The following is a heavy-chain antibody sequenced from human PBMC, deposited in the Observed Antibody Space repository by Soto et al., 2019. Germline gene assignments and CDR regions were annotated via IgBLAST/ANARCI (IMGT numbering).Heavy chain of an antibody. CDR3: ARDSTDTAMAPFYYYGMDV. CDR1: RFTFSSYS. V-gene: IGHV3-21*01. D-gene: IGHD5-18*01. Sequence: PGGSLRLSCAASRFTFSSYSMNWVRQAPGKGLEWVSSISSSSSYIYYADSVKGRFTISRDNAKNSLYLQMNSLRAEDTAVYYCARDSTDTAMAPFYYYGMDVWGQGTTVTV. J-gene: IGHJ6*02. CDR2: ISSSSSYI.